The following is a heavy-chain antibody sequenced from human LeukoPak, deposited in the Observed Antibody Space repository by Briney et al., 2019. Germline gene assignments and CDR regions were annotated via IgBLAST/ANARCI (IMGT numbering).Heavy chain of an antibody. V-gene: IGHV1-69*04. CDR3: ARSTSFSSGYYPYYFNY. Sequence: SVKVSCKASGGTFSSYAISWVRQAPGQGLEWMGRIIPIFGIANYAQKFQGRVTITADKSTSTAYMELSSLRSEDTAVYYCARSTSFSSGYYPYYFNYWGQGTLVTVSS. J-gene: IGHJ4*02. D-gene: IGHD3-22*01. CDR1: GGTFSSYA. CDR2: IIPIFGIA.